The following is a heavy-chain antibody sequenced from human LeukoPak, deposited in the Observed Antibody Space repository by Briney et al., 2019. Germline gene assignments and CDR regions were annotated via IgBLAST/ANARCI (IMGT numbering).Heavy chain of an antibody. CDR1: GGSFSGYY. CDR2: INHSGST. V-gene: IGHV4-34*01. D-gene: IGHD3-10*01. CDR3: ARGSRLVRGVHNWFDP. J-gene: IGHJ5*02. Sequence: PSETLSLTCSVYGGSFSGYYWSWIRQPPGKGLKWIGDINHSGSTNYKPSLKSRVTISVDTSKNQFSLKLSSVTAADTAVYYCARGSRLVRGVHNWFDPWGQGTLVTVSS.